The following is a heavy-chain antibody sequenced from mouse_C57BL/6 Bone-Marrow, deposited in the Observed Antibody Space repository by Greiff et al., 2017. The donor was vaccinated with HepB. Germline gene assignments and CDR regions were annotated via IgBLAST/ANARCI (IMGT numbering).Heavy chain of an antibody. CDR3: ARYYYGSSWFAY. Sequence: VKVVESGAELARPGASVKLSCKASGYTFTSYGISWVKQRTGQGLEWIGEIYPRSGNTYYNEKFKGKATLTADKSSSTAYMELRSLTSEDSAVYFCARYYYGSSWFAYWGQGTLVTVSA. J-gene: IGHJ3*01. V-gene: IGHV1-81*01. CDR1: GYTFTSYG. D-gene: IGHD1-1*01. CDR2: IYPRSGNT.